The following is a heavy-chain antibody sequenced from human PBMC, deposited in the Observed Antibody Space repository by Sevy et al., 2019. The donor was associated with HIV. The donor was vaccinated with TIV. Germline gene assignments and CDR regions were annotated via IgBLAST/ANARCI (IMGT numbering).Heavy chain of an antibody. D-gene: IGHD3-10*01. V-gene: IGHV7-4-1*02. CDR2: INTNTGNP. CDR1: GYTFTSYA. CDR3: ARVIRPDYYGSGSLMDV. Sequence: ASVKVSCKASGYTFTSYAMNWVRQAPGQGLEWMGWINTNTGNPTYAQGFTGRFVFSLDTSVSTAYLQISSLKPEDTAVYYCARVIRPDYYGSGSLMDVCGQGTTVTVSS. J-gene: IGHJ6*02.